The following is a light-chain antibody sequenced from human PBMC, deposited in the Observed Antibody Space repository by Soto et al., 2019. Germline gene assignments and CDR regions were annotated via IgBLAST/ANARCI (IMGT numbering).Light chain of an antibody. CDR1: SSNIGNNF. CDR3: AAWDNSLSTSVV. Sequence: QSVLTQPPSVSAAPGQKVTISCSGSSSNIGNNFVSWYQQLPGTAPKLLIFDNYNRPSGIPDRFSGSKSGTSATLGITGVQTGDEAEYYCAAWDNSLSTSVVFGGGTKLTVL. CDR2: DNY. J-gene: IGLJ2*01. V-gene: IGLV1-51*01.